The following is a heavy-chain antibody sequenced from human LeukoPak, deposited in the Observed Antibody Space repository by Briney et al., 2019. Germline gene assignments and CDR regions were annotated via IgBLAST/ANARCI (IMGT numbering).Heavy chain of an antibody. CDR3: ARVPGITIFGVVPNYYTDV. CDR1: GGSISSSSYY. Sequence: SETLSLTCTVSGGSISSSSYYWGWIRQPPGKGLEWIGSIYYSGSTYYNPSLKSRVTISVDTSKNQFSLKLSSVTAADTAVYYCARVPGITIFGVVPNYYTDVWGKGTTVTVSS. CDR2: IYYSGST. D-gene: IGHD3-3*01. V-gene: IGHV4-39*07. J-gene: IGHJ6*03.